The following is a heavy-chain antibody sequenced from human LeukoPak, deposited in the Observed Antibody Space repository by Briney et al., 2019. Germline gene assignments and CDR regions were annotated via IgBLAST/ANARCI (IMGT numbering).Heavy chain of an antibody. J-gene: IGHJ3*02. CDR2: VTLNNGYT. D-gene: IGHD5-24*01. Sequence: ASVKVSCKASGYTVPGYYIHWVRQAPGHGLEWMGWVTLNNGYTNYAQKFQGRVTMTRDTSISTAYMELNSLKSDDTAVYYCARIRDGYNDAYDIWGQGTMVTVSS. CDR1: GYTVPGYY. V-gene: IGHV1-2*02. CDR3: ARIRDGYNDAYDI.